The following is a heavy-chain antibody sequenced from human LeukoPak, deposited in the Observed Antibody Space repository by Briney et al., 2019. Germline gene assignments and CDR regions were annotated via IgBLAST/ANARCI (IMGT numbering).Heavy chain of an antibody. CDR3: ATNAGPAAHDVIDI. V-gene: IGHV4-59*08. D-gene: IGHD2-2*01. Sequence: SETLSLTCTVSGDPLNRYYWSWIRQTPGKGLEWIGYVSYRGSTNYNPSLQSRLTMSIDTSNNQFSLSLSSVNAADTAVYYCATNAGPAAHDVIDIWGQGTLVTVSS. J-gene: IGHJ3*02. CDR2: VSYRGST. CDR1: GDPLNRYY.